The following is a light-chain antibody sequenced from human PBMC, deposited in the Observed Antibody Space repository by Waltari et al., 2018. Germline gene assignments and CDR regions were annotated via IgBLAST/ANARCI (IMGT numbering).Light chain of an antibody. Sequence: EIVLPQSPGTLSLSPGERATLSCRASQSVATYLAWYQQKTGQAPRLLIYGASSRDTGVPDRFSASGSGTDFSLTISSLEPEDFAVYYCQHYVRLPVTFGQGTKVEIK. V-gene: IGKV3-20*01. J-gene: IGKJ1*01. CDR2: GAS. CDR3: QHYVRLPVT. CDR1: QSVATY.